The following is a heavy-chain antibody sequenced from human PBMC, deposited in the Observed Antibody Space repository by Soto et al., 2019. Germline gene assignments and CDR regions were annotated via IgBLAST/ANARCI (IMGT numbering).Heavy chain of an antibody. CDR3: ARVPDY. CDR2: MYHSGST. Sequence: QLQLQESGSGLVKPSQTLSLTCAVSGGSISSGGYSWSWIRQPPGKGLEWIGYMYHSGSTYYNPXLKXXXXXSXXRXXXXXXXXXXXVTAADTAVYXCARVPDYWGQGILVTVSS. J-gene: IGHJ4*02. V-gene: IGHV4-30-2*01. CDR1: GGSISSGGYS. D-gene: IGHD2-2*01.